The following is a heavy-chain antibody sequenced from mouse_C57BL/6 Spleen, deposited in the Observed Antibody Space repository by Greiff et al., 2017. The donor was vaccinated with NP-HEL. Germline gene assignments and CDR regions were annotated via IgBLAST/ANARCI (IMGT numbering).Heavy chain of an antibody. D-gene: IGHD2-5*01. CDR2: IYPGDGDT. J-gene: IGHJ3*01. CDR3: ARQGGVTTSWFAY. V-gene: IGHV1-82*01. CDR1: GYAFSSSW. Sequence: VQLQESGPELVKPGASVQTSCTASGYAFSSSWMNWVKQRPGKGLEWIGRIYPGDGDTNYNGKFKGKATLTADKSSSTAYMQLSSLTSEDSAVYFCARQGGVTTSWFAYWGQGTLVTVSA.